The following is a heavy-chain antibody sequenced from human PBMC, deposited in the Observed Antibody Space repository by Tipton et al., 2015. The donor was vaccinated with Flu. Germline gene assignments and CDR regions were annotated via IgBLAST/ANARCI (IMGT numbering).Heavy chain of an antibody. CDR2: IKQDGSEK. Sequence: SLRLSCVASGFTFSSYWMSWVRQAPGKGLEWVANIKQDGSEKHYVDSVKGRFTISRDNAKNSLYLQMNSLRGDDSAVYYCARQLGGGDCYWGQGTLVTVSS. J-gene: IGHJ4*02. CDR3: ARQLGGGDCY. CDR1: GFTFSSYW. V-gene: IGHV3-7*01. D-gene: IGHD2-21*01.